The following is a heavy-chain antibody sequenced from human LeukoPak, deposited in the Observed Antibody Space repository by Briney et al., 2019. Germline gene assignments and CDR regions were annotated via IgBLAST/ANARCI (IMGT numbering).Heavy chain of an antibody. Sequence: GASVKVSCKASGYTFTSYDINWVRQATGQGLEWMGWMNPNSGNTGYVQKFQGRVTITRNTSISTAYMELSSLRSEDTAVYYCARDGEWLRPKDYWGQETLVTVSS. D-gene: IGHD3-3*01. CDR2: MNPNSGNT. V-gene: IGHV1-8*03. CDR3: ARDGEWLRPKDY. J-gene: IGHJ4*02. CDR1: GYTFTSYD.